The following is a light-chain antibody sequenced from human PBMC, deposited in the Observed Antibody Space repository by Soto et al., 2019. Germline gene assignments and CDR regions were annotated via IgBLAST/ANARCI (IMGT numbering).Light chain of an antibody. J-gene: IGLJ3*02. V-gene: IGLV2-11*02. CDR3: CSYAGSYTWV. CDR1: SSDVGGHNF. CDR2: DVS. Sequence: QSALTQPRSVAGAPGQSVIISCTGTSSDVGGHNFVSWYQHHPGKAPKLMIYDVSKRPSGVPDRFSGSKSGNTAYLTISGLQAEDEADYYCCSYAGSYTWVFGGGTKLTVL.